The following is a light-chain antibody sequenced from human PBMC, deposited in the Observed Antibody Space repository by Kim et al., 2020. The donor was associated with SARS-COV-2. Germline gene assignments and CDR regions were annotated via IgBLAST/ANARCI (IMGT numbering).Light chain of an antibody. CDR2: KDS. CDR1: ALPKQY. J-gene: IGLJ2*01. V-gene: IGLV3-25*02. Sequence: SYELTQPPSVSVSPGQTARITCSGDALPKQYAYWYQQRPGQAPVLVIYKDSERPSGIPERFSGSSSGTTVTLTISGIQAEEEADYYCQSADSSGTYVVFGGGTKVTVL. CDR3: QSADSSGTYVV.